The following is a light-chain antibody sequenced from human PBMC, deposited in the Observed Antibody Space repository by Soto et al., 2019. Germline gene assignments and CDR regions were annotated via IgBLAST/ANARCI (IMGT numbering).Light chain of an antibody. CDR1: SSDIGDYNY. J-gene: IGLJ1*01. V-gene: IGLV2-14*01. CDR3: SSYASSSTIYV. CDR2: DVS. Sequence: QSALTQPASASGSPGQSITISCTGTSSDIGDYNYVSWYQQRPGKAPKLMIYDVSNRPSGVSNRFSGSKSGSTASLTISGLQAEDEADYYCSSYASSSTIYVFGTGTKLTVL.